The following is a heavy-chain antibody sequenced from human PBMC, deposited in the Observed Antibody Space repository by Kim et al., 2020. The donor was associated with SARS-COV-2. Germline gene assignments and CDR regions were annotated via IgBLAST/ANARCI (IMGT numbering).Heavy chain of an antibody. J-gene: IGHJ6*02. V-gene: IGHV5-51*01. CDR3: ARTPGNLPAPMDV. Sequence: YSPSFQGQVTISADKSISTAYLQWSSLKASDTAMYYCARTPGNLPAPMDVWGQGTTVTVSS.